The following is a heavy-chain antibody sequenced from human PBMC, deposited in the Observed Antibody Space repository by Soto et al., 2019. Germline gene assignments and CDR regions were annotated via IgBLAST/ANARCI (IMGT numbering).Heavy chain of an antibody. CDR2: ISGSGGST. D-gene: IGHD3-3*01. J-gene: IGHJ4*02. CDR1: GFTFSSYA. V-gene: IGHV3-23*01. Sequence: GGSLRLSCAASGFTFSSYAMSWVRQAPGKGLEGVSAISGSGGSTYYADSVKGRFTISRDNSKNTLYLQMNSLRAEDTAVYYCAKVPYYDFWSGSYYFDYWGQGTLVTVSS. CDR3: AKVPYYDFWSGSYYFDY.